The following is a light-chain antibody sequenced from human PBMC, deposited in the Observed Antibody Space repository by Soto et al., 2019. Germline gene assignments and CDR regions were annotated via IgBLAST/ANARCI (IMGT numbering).Light chain of an antibody. CDR1: SSNIGAGFN. V-gene: IGLV1-40*01. CDR3: QSYDSSLSGVV. CDR2: GNS. Sequence: QSVLTQPPSVSGAPGQRVTISCIGSSSNIGAGFNVHWYQQLPGTAPKLLIFGNSNRPSGVPDRFSGSKSGTSPSLAITGLQADDEADYYCQSYDSSLSGVVFGGGTKLTVL. J-gene: IGLJ2*01.